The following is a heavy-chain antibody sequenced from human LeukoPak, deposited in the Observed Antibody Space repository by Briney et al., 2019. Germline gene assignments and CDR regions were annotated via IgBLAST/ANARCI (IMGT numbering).Heavy chain of an antibody. Sequence: SETLSLTCAVYGGSFSGYYWSWIRQPPGKGLEWIGEINHSGSTNYNPSLKSRVTISVDTSKNQSSLKLSSVTAADMAVYYCARGRKWGLITMVRGVSLDYWGQGTLVTVSS. CDR3: ARGRKWGLITMVRGVSLDY. J-gene: IGHJ4*02. D-gene: IGHD3-10*01. CDR1: GGSFSGYY. V-gene: IGHV4-34*01. CDR2: INHSGST.